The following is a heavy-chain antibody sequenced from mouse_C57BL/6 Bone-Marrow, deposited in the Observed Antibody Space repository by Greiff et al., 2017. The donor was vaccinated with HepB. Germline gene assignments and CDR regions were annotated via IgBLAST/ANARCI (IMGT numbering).Heavy chain of an antibody. Sequence: VQLQQPGAELVKPGASVKMSCKASGYTFTSYWITWVKQRPGQGLEWIGDIYPGSGSTNYNEKFKSKATLTVDTSSSTAYMQLSSLTSEDSAVYYCARDSTSMVVAPGFAYWGQGTLVTVSA. CDR1: GYTFTSYW. CDR2: IYPGSGST. J-gene: IGHJ3*01. CDR3: ARDSTSMVVAPGFAY. D-gene: IGHD1-1*01. V-gene: IGHV1-55*01.